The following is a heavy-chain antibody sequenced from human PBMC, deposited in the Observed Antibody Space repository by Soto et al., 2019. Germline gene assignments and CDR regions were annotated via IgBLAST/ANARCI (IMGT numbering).Heavy chain of an antibody. Sequence: QVHLVQSGAEVKKPGASVKVSCKASNYTFTSYGIVWVRQAPGQGLEWMGWISAYNGNTNYAQKVQGRVTMTTDTSTSTAYMALRSLRSDDTAMYYCARFLWFGELTRSFDYWGQGTLVTVSS. CDR1: NYTFTSYG. CDR2: ISAYNGNT. V-gene: IGHV1-18*01. D-gene: IGHD3-10*01. J-gene: IGHJ4*02. CDR3: ARFLWFGELTRSFDY.